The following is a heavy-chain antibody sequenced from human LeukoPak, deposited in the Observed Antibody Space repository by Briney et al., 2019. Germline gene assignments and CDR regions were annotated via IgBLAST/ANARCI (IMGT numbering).Heavy chain of an antibody. V-gene: IGHV4-31*03. D-gene: IGHD2-2*01. CDR2: IYYSGST. CDR3: ASSVVPAAYYFDY. Sequence: SETLSLPCTVSGGSISSGGYYWSWIRQHPGKGLEWIGYIYYSGSTYYNPSLKSRVTISVDTSKNQFSLKLSSVTAADTAVYYCASSVVPAAYYFDYWGQGTLVTVSS. J-gene: IGHJ4*02. CDR1: GGSISSGGYY.